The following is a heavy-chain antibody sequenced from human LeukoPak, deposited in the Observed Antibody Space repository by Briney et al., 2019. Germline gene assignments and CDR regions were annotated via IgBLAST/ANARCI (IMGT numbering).Heavy chain of an antibody. CDR2: IYTGGST. Sequence: GGSLRLSCAASGFTVSNNYMSWVRQAPGKGLEWVSLIYTGGSTDYADSVKGRFTISRDNSKNTLYLQMNSLRAEGTAVYYCARENTMIRGVPRGFDIWGQGTMVTVSS. J-gene: IGHJ3*02. CDR3: ARENTMIRGVPRGFDI. CDR1: GFTVSNNY. V-gene: IGHV3-66*01. D-gene: IGHD3-10*01.